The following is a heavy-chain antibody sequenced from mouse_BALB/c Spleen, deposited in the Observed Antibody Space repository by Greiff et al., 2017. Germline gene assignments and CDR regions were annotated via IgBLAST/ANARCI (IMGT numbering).Heavy chain of an antibody. V-gene: IGHV7-3*02. CDR1: GFTFTDYY. J-gene: IGHJ4*01. Sequence: VQLKESGGGLVQPGGSLRLSCATSGFTFTDYYMSWVRQPPGKALEWLGFIRNKANGYTTEYSASVKGRFTISRDNSQSILYLQMNTLRAEDSATYYCARDAVATRAMDYWGQGTSVTVSS. CDR2: IRNKANGYTT. CDR3: ARDAVATRAMDY. D-gene: IGHD1-1*02.